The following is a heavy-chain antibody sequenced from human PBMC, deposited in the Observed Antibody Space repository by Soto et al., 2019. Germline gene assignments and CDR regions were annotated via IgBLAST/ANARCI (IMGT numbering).Heavy chain of an antibody. CDR3: ARVGNYDILSGGLDY. V-gene: IGHV1-3*01. Sequence: QVQLVQSGAEVKKPGASVKVSCKASGYTFTSYAMHWVRQAPGQRLERMGWINAGNGNTKYSQKFQGRVTITRDTSASTAYMELSSLRSEDTAVYYCARVGNYDILSGGLDYWGQGTLVTVSS. J-gene: IGHJ4*02. D-gene: IGHD3-9*01. CDR2: INAGNGNT. CDR1: GYTFTSYA.